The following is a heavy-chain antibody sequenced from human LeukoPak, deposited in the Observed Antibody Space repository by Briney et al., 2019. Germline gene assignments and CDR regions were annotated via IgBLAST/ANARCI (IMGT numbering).Heavy chain of an antibody. CDR2: ISYDGSNK. Sequence: PGGSLRLSCAASGFTFSSYARHWVRQAPGKGLEWVAVISYDGSNKYYADSVKGRFTISRDNSKNTLYLQMNSLRAEDTAVYYCARDNVVATYDNYYYYGMDVWGQGTTVTVSS. D-gene: IGHD5-12*01. J-gene: IGHJ6*02. CDR3: ARDNVVATYDNYYYYGMDV. V-gene: IGHV3-30*04. CDR1: GFTFSSYA.